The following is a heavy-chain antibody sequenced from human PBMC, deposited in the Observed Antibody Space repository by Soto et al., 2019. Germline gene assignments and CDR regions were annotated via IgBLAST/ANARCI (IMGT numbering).Heavy chain of an antibody. Sequence: GGSLRLSCAASGFTFSSYSMNWVRQAPGKGLEWVSSISSSSSYIYYADSVKGRFTISRDNAKNSLYLQMNSLRAEDTAVYYCATAVDYYGSGSYRDYWGQGTLVTVSS. CDR3: ATAVDYYGSGSYRDY. CDR1: GFTFSSYS. V-gene: IGHV3-21*01. D-gene: IGHD3-10*01. CDR2: ISSSSSYI. J-gene: IGHJ4*02.